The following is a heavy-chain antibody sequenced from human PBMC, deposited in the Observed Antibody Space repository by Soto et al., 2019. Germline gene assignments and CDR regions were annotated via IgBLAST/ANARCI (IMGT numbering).Heavy chain of an antibody. Sequence: GTLSLTCTVSGVSITAYQMSWVRQVPEKGLEWVAYTCYTENSNSNLAFQSRVIITIDKYKNQFSLKMTFMTAADTDVYYCVRDMNAGLTHYFDPWGQGTLVTASS. V-gene: IGHV4-59*01. J-gene: IGHJ5*02. CDR3: VRDMNAGLTHYFDP. CDR2: TCYTENS. D-gene: IGHD1-26*01. CDR1: GVSITAYQ.